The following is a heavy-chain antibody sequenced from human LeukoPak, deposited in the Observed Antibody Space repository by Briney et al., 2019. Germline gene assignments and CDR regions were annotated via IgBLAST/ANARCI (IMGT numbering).Heavy chain of an antibody. CDR3: ATGVPSTSYYDFWSGRWDY. V-gene: IGHV1-8*02. CDR2: MNPNSGNT. J-gene: IGHJ4*02. CDR1: GYTFTSYD. D-gene: IGHD3-3*01. Sequence: ASVKVSCKASGYTFTSYDINWVRQATGQGLEWMGWMNPNSGNTGYAQKFQGRVTMTEDTSTDTAYMELSSLRSEDTAVYYCATGVPSTSYYDFWSGRWDYWGQGTLVTVSS.